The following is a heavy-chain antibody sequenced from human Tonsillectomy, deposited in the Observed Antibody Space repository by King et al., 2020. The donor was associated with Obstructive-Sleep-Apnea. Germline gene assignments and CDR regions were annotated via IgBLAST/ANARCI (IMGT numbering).Heavy chain of an antibody. V-gene: IGHV4-38-2*02. D-gene: IGHD3-10*01. Sequence: QLQESGPGLVKPSETLSLTCTVSGYSISSGYYWGWIRQPPGKGLEWIGSIYHGGSTYYNPSLKSRVTISVDTSTNQFSLKLSSVTAADTAMYYCARDAWGDYGSGSYYGYWGQGNLVTVSS. J-gene: IGHJ4*02. CDR2: IYHGGST. CDR3: ARDAWGDYGSGSYYGY. CDR1: GYSISSGYY.